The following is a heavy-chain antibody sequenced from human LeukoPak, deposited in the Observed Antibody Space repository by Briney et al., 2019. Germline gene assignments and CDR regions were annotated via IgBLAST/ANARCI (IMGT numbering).Heavy chain of an antibody. CDR2: ISAYNGNT. CDR3: ARGRSGWNYYGSGSYPLVYFDY. J-gene: IGHJ4*02. D-gene: IGHD3-10*01. V-gene: IGHV1-18*04. CDR1: GYTFTSYG. Sequence: GASVKVSCKASGYTFTSYGISWVRQAPGQGLEWMGLISAYNGNTNYAQKLQGRVTMTTDTSTSTAYMELRSLRSDDTAVYYCARGRSGWNYYGSGSYPLVYFDYWGQGTLVTVPS.